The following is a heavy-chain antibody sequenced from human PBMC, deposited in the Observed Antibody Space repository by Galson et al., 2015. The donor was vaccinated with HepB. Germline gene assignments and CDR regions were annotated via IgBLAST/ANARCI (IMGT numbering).Heavy chain of an antibody. CDR1: GYTFTGYY. CDR3: ARTRSGYSYGLADY. CDR2: INPNSGGT. V-gene: IGHV1-2*06. J-gene: IGHJ4*02. Sequence: QSGAEVKEPGESLKVSCKASGYTFTGYYMHWVRQAPGQGLEWMGRINPNSGGTNYAQKFQGRVTMTRDTSISTAYMELGRLRSDDTAVYYCARTRSGYSYGLADYWGQGTLVTVSS. D-gene: IGHD5-18*01.